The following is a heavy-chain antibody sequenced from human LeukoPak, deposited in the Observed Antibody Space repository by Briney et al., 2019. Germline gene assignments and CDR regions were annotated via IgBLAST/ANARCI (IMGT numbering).Heavy chain of an antibody. CDR1: GYTLTELS. CDR2: FDPEDGET. J-gene: IGHJ5*02. D-gene: IGHD4-11*01. Sequence: ASVKVSCKVSGYTLTELSMHWVRQAPGKGLEWMGGFDPEDGETIYAQKFQGGVTMTEDTSTDTAYMELSSLRSEDTAVYYCATRIRYSNYVGGWFDLWGQGTLVTVSS. CDR3: ATRIRYSNYVGGWFDL. V-gene: IGHV1-24*01.